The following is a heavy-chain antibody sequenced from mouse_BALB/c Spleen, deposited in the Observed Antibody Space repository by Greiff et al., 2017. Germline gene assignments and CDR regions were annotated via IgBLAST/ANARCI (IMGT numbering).Heavy chain of an antibody. CDR2: IWSGGST. D-gene: IGHD2-3*01. CDR3: ARALYDGHFDV. CDR1: GFSLTSYG. Sequence: VMLVESGPGLVQPSQSLSITCTVSGFSLTSYGVHWVRQSPGKGLEWLGVIWSGGSTDYNAAFISRLSISKDNSKSQVFFKMNSLQADDTAIYYCARALYDGHFDVWGAGTTVTVSS. V-gene: IGHV2-4-1*01. J-gene: IGHJ1*01.